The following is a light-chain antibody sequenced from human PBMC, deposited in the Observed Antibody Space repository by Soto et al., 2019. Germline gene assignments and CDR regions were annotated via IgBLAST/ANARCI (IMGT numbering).Light chain of an antibody. Sequence: DIQMTQYPSSLSASVGDRVTITCRASQSISSYLNCYQQKPGTAPQLLIYAASSLQSGAPSRFSGSGFGTDFTLTISRLQPEDSAIYYCQQADTFPITFGQGTRLEIK. J-gene: IGKJ5*01. CDR1: QSISSY. V-gene: IGKV1-39*01. CDR3: QQADTFPIT. CDR2: AAS.